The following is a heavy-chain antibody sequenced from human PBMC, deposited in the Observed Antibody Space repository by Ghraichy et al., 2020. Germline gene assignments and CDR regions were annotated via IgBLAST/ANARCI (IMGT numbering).Heavy chain of an antibody. CDR1: GGTFSSYT. V-gene: IGHV1-69*04. D-gene: IGHD2-21*01. J-gene: IGHJ3*02. CDR3: ARDWLAYCGGDCYSNDAFDI. Sequence: SVKVSCKASGGTFSSYTISWVRQAPGQGLEWMGRIIPILGIANYAQKFQGRVTITADKSTSTAYMELSSLRSEDTAVYYCARDWLAYCGGDCYSNDAFDIWGQGTMVTVSS. CDR2: IIPILGIA.